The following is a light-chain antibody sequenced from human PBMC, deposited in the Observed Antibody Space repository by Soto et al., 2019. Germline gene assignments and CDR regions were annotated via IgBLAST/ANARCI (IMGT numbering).Light chain of an antibody. J-gene: IGLJ1*01. CDR3: SSYTFTGTHFV. V-gene: IGLV2-14*01. Sequence: QSVLTQPASVSGSPGQSITISCTGTSSDVGGCNYVSWYQQHPGKAPKLMIFEVSNRPSGVSNRFSGSKSGNTASLTISGLQAEDEADYYCSSYTFTGTHFVFGAGTKLTVL. CDR1: SSDVGGCNY. CDR2: EVS.